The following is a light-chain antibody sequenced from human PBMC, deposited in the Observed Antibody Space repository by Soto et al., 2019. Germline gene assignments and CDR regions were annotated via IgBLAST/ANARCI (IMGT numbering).Light chain of an antibody. CDR2: GAS. V-gene: IGKV1-39*01. J-gene: IGKJ4*01. CDR3: QQSYDTLLS. Sequence: DIQMTQSPSSMSASDGDRVTITCRASQGIATYLNWYQQRPGKAPKLLIHGASSLQSGVPLRFSGSGSGTDFSLTISSLQPEDFATYYCQQSYDTLLSFGGGTKGDIK. CDR1: QGIATY.